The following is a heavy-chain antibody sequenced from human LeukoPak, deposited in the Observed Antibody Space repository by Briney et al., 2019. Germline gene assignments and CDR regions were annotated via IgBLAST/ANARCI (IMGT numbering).Heavy chain of an antibody. D-gene: IGHD3-10*01. CDR1: GFTFDDYG. Sequence: GGSLRLSCAASGFTFDDYGMSWVRQAPGKGLEWVSGINWNGGSTGYADSVKGRFTISRDNAKNSLYLQMNSLRAEDTALYYCASERSYYGSGSYYFDYWGQGTLVTVSS. J-gene: IGHJ4*02. CDR3: ASERSYYGSGSYYFDY. CDR2: INWNGGST. V-gene: IGHV3-20*04.